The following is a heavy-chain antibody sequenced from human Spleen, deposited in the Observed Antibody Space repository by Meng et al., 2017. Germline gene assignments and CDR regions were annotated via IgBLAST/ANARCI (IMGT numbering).Heavy chain of an antibody. CDR2: ISYSGST. CDR1: GGSISSGDYF. J-gene: IGHJ5*02. V-gene: IGHV4-30-4*01. D-gene: IGHD2-2*01. CDR3: ARWYQLLNWFDP. Sequence: QVKLQESGPGLVKPSQTLSLTCSVSGGSISSGDYFWSWIRQPPGKGLEWIGCISYSGSTYYDPSLKSRITISVDTSKNQFSLKLSSVTAADTAVYYCARWYQLLNWFDPWGQGTLVTVSS.